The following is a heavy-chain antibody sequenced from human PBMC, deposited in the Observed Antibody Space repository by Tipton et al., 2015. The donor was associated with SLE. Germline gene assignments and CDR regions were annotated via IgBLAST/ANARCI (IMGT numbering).Heavy chain of an antibody. V-gene: IGHV1-69*05. CDR2: IIPVFGTV. J-gene: IGHJ4*02. D-gene: IGHD2-21*01. Sequence: QLVQSGAEVKKPGASVKVSCKASGDTFSSYAISWVRQAPGQGLEWMGEIIPVFGTVSYAQKFQGRVTFNTDESTSTAYMELSSLRSEDTAVYYCATRFHTLGFDYWGQGTLVTVSS. CDR1: GDTFSSYA. CDR3: ATRFHTLGFDY.